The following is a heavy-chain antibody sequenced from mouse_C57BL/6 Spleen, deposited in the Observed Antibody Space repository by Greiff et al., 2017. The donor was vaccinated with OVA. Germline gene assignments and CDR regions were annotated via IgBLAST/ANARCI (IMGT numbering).Heavy chain of an antibody. CDR1: GYTFTSYW. V-gene: IGHV1-64*01. CDR3: ARGEAGGYPHFDY. J-gene: IGHJ2*01. CDR2: IHPNSGST. D-gene: IGHD2-2*01. Sequence: QVQLKQPGAELVKPGASVKLSCKASGYTFTSYWMHWVKPRPGQGLEWIGMIHPNSGSTNYNEKFKSKATLTVDKSSSTAYMQLSSLTSEDSAVYYCARGEAGGYPHFDYWGQGTTLTVSS.